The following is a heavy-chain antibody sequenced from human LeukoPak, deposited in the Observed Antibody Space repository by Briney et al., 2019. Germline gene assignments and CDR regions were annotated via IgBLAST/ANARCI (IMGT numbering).Heavy chain of an antibody. J-gene: IGHJ4*02. CDR3: ARETILAVAGDF. D-gene: IGHD6-19*01. Sequence: GGSLRLSCAASGFTFDRNNMNWVRQAPGKGLEWVSYISSTSITMYYADSVKGRFTISRDNAKNSLYLQMNSLRADDTAVYYCARETILAVAGDFWGQGTLVTVSS. CDR2: ISSTSITM. V-gene: IGHV3-48*01. CDR1: GFTFDRNN.